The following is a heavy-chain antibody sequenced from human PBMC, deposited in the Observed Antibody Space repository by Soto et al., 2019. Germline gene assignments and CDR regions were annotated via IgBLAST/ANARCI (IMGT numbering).Heavy chain of an antibody. J-gene: IGHJ4*02. CDR1: GGSFSGYY. CDR2: INHSGST. CDR3: ARLVVPATDYFDY. Sequence: SETLSLTCAVYGGSFSGYYWSWIRQPPGKGLEWIGEINHSGSTNYNPSLKSRVTISVDTSKNQFSLKLSSVTAADTAVYYCARLVVPATDYFDYWGQGTLVTVSS. V-gene: IGHV4-34*01. D-gene: IGHD2-2*01.